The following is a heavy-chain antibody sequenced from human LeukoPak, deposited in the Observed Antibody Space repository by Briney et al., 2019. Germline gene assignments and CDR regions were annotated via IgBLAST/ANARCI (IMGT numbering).Heavy chain of an antibody. V-gene: IGHV3-23*01. CDR3: AKFSPYGGNSY. Sequence: GGSLRLSCAASEFTGFTFSGSAMSWVRQAPGKGLEWVSAISGSGAATFYADSVKGRFTISRDNSKDTLYLQMNSLKVEDTALYYCAKFSPYGGNSYWGQGTLVTVSS. CDR2: ISGSGAAT. CDR1: EFTGFTFSGSA. D-gene: IGHD4-23*01. J-gene: IGHJ1*01.